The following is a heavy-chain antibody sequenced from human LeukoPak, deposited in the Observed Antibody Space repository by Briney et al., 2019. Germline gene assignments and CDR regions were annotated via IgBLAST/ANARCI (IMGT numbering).Heavy chain of an antibody. CDR1: GGTFSSYA. Sequence: GASVKVSCKASGGTFSSYAISWVRQAPGQGLEWMGGIIPIFGTANYAQKFQGRVTITADESTSTAYMELSSLRSEDTAVYYCASSDSSGYYENYFDYWAREPWSPSPQ. CDR2: IIPIFGTA. D-gene: IGHD3-22*01. V-gene: IGHV1-69*13. J-gene: IGHJ4*02. CDR3: ASSDSSGYYENYFDY.